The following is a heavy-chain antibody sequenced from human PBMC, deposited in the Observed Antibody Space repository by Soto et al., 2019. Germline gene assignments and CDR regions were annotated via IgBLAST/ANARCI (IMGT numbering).Heavy chain of an antibody. V-gene: IGHV4-30-2*01. Sequence: ASETLSLICAVSGGSISGGGFSWSWIRQPPGKGLEWIGYILHTGGTQYNPSLKSRVSMSVDKSKNQFSLHLTSVTAADTAVYYCARLQFGEGFDYWGQGALVTVSS. CDR2: ILHTGGT. CDR3: ARLQFGEGFDY. CDR1: GGSISGGGFS. D-gene: IGHD3-10*01. J-gene: IGHJ4*02.